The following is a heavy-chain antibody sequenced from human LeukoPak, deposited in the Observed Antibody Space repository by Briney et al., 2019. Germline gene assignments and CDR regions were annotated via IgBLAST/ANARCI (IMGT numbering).Heavy chain of an antibody. V-gene: IGHV3-66*01. D-gene: IGHD5-24*01. CDR1: GFTVTTNY. Sequence: GGSPRLSCAASGFTVTTNYMSWVRQAPGKGLEWISVFYRGGDIYYADSVRGRFTISRDISQNTVDLQMNNLRAEDTALYYCARGDGYNYFIHWGQGTLVTVSS. CDR2: FYRGGDI. J-gene: IGHJ4*02. CDR3: ARGDGYNYFIH.